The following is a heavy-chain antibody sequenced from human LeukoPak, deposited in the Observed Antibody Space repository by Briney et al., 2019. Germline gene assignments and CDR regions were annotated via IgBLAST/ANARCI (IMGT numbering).Heavy chain of an antibody. CDR1: GGSISSYY. CDR3: AREPDYYDSSGYWGADAFDI. J-gene: IGHJ3*02. D-gene: IGHD3-22*01. CDR2: IYYSGST. Sequence: SETLSLTCTVSGGSISSYYWSWIRQPPGKGLEWIGYIYYSGSTNYNPSLKSRVTISVDTSKNQFSLKLSSVTAADTAVYYCAREPDYYDSSGYWGADAFDIWGQGTMVTVSS. V-gene: IGHV4-59*01.